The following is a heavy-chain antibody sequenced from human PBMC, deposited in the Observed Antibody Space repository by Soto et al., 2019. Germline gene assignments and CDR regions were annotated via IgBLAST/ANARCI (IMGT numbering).Heavy chain of an antibody. V-gene: IGHV4-59*08. D-gene: IGHD2-2*01. CDR3: ARHAGCSSTSCHDAFDI. J-gene: IGHJ3*02. CDR2: IYYSGST. CDR1: GGSISSYY. Sequence: ETLSLTCTVSGGSISSYYWSWIRQPPGKGLEWIGYIYYSGSTNYNPSLKSRVTISVDTSKNQFSLKLSSVTAADTAVYYCARHAGCSSTSCHDAFDIWGQGTMVTVS.